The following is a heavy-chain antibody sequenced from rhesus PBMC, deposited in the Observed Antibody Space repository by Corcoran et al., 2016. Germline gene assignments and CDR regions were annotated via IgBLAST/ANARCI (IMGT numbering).Heavy chain of an antibody. Sequence: QLQESGPGLVKTSETLSLTCAASVYSLRSGYGWSWIRQSPGKGLERIGYISYSWSTSYNPSLNSRVTISRDTSKNQFSLKLSSVTAADTAVYYCARGGSSWSHFDFWGQGILVTVSS. CDR2: ISYSWST. D-gene: IGHD6-13*01. CDR1: VYSLRSGYG. J-gene: IGHJ4*01. CDR3: ARGGSSWSHFDF. V-gene: IGHV4-122*02.